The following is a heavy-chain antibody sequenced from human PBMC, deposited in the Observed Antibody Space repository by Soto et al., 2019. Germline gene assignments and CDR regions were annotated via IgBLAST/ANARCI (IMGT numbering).Heavy chain of an antibody. CDR1: GGSISGRNW. V-gene: IGHV4-4*02. Sequence: QVHLQESGPGLVKPSGTLSLTCVVSGGSISGRNWWSWVRQAAGKGLEWIGEVFHSGDTTYSPSLRSGVSISVDKSKNHFSRNLNSVSAADTAIYYFNRLIYDSRLNYFYFDLWGQGALVAVSS. D-gene: IGHD3-22*01. CDR2: VFHSGDT. J-gene: IGHJ4*02. CDR3: NRLIYDSRLNYFYFDL.